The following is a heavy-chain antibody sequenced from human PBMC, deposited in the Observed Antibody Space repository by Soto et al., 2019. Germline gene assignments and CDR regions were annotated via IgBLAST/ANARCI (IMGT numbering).Heavy chain of an antibody. D-gene: IGHD3-10*01. J-gene: IGHJ4*02. CDR3: ASPSYGSGNYY. CDR2: INADNGNT. Sequence: QVQLVQSGAEVKKPGASVKVSCKASGYTFSNYALHWVRQAPGQRLEWKGWINADNGNTKYSQKFQGRVTFTRDTSASTAYMDLSSLRSEDTAVYYCASPSYGSGNYYWGQGTLVTVSS. CDR1: GYTFSNYA. V-gene: IGHV1-3*01.